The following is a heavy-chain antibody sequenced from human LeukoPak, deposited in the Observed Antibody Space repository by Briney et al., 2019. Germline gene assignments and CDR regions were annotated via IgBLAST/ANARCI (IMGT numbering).Heavy chain of an antibody. V-gene: IGHV3-21*01. J-gene: IGHJ4*02. CDR2: ISSSSSYI. Sequence: GGSLRLSCAASGFTFSSYSMNWVRQAPGKGLEWVSSISSSSSYIYYADSVKGRFTISRDNAKNSLYLQMNSLRAEDTAVYYCAKSGGYSYGTADYWGQGTLVTVSS. CDR3: AKSGGYSYGTADY. D-gene: IGHD5-18*01. CDR1: GFTFSSYS.